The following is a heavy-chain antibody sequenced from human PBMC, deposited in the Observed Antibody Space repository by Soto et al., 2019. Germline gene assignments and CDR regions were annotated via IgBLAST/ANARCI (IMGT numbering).Heavy chain of an antibody. V-gene: IGHV3-23*01. CDR3: AKDGNYYDSSGYYDFDY. CDR1: GFTFSSYA. J-gene: IGHJ4*02. D-gene: IGHD3-22*01. Sequence: GGSLRLSCAASGFTFSSYAMSWVRQAPGKGLEWVSAISGSGGSTYYADSVNGRYTISRDNSKNTLYLQMNSLRAEDMAVYYCAKDGNYYDSSGYYDFDYWGQGTLVTVSS. CDR2: ISGSGGST.